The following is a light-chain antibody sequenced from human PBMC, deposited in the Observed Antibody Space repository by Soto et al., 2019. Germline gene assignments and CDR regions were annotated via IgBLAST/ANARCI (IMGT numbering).Light chain of an antibody. Sequence: DIQMTQSPSSLSASVGDRVTITCRASQGISNSLAWYQQKPRKVPNLLIHAASTLQSGVPSRFRGSGSGTAFTLTSSSLQPEDVATYYCQKYKSAPLFGQGTRLEIK. J-gene: IGKJ5*01. CDR2: AAS. CDR1: QGISNS. CDR3: QKYKSAPL. V-gene: IGKV1-27*01.